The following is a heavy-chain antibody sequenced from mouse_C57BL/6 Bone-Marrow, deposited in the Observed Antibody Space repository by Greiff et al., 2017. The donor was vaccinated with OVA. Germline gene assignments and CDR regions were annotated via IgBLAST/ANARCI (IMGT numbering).Heavy chain of an antibody. CDR3: ARKSGGIYYFDY. CDR1: GYTFTSYG. D-gene: IGHD3-1*01. J-gene: IGHJ2*01. CDR2: IYPRSGNT. V-gene: IGHV1-81*01. Sequence: VQLQQSGAELARPGASVKLSCKASGYTFTSYGISWVKQRTGQGLEWIGEIYPRSGNTYYNEKFKGKATLTADKSSSTAYMELRSLTSEDSAVYFCARKSGGIYYFDYWGQGTTLTVSS.